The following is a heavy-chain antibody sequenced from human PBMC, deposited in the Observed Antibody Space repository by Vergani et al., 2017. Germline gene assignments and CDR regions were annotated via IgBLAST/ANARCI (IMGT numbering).Heavy chain of an antibody. Sequence: QVQLVQSGAEVKKPGSSVKVSCKASGGTFSSYAISWVRQAPGQGLEWMGRIIPILGIANYAQKFQGRVTITADKSTSTAYMELSSLRSEDTAVYYCARDYEYYDILTGYYNWFDPWGQGTLVTVSS. D-gene: IGHD3-9*01. V-gene: IGHV1-69*09. CDR3: ARDYEYYDILTGYYNWFDP. CDR1: GGTFSSYA. CDR2: IIPILGIA. J-gene: IGHJ5*02.